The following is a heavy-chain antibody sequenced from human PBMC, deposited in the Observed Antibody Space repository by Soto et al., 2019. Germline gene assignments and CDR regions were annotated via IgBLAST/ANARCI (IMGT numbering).Heavy chain of an antibody. CDR3: ARSLTEGYCTITGCYTRPLYGMDV. V-gene: IGHV1-2*02. Sequence: ASVKVSCKASGYTFSGYYIHWLRQAPGQGLEWMGWINPNSGGTNYAQKFQGRVTVTRDTPTSTAYMELSRLTSDDTTVYYCARSLTEGYCTITGCYTRPLYGMDVWGQGTTVTVSS. CDR2: INPNSGGT. J-gene: IGHJ6*02. CDR1: GYTFSGYY. D-gene: IGHD2-2*02.